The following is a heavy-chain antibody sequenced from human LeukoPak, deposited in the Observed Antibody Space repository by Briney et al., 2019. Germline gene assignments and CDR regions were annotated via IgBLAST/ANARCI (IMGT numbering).Heavy chain of an antibody. Sequence: ASVKPSCKASGYTFTSYDIIWVRQATGHGLEWRGWMNPNSGNTGYAQKFQGRVTMTRNTSISTAYMELSSLRSADTAVYYCARAGGYYGRMICPYYFDYWGQGSLVAVSS. CDR1: GYTFTSYD. J-gene: IGHJ4*02. V-gene: IGHV1-8*01. CDR3: ARAGGYYGRMICPYYFDY. D-gene: IGHD2-21*01. CDR2: MNPNSGNT.